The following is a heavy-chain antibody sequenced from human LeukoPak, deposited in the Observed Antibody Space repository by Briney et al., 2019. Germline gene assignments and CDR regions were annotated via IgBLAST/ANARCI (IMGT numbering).Heavy chain of an antibody. D-gene: IGHD1-20*01. J-gene: IGHJ6*02. Sequence: GGSLRLSCAASGFPFSTYSMNWVRQAPGKGLEWVSSISSSSSFIYYADSVKGRFTISRDNAKNSLYLQMNSLRAEDTDVYYCARVKALSGTTTGGMDVWGQGTTVTVSS. CDR3: ARVKALSGTTTGGMDV. CDR2: ISSSSSFI. V-gene: IGHV3-21*01. CDR1: GFPFSTYS.